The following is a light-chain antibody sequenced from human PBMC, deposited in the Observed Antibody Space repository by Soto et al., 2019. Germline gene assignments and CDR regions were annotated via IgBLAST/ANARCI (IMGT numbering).Light chain of an antibody. J-gene: IGKJ5*01. Sequence: IVLTQSPASLSVSPGERATLSCRASQSVRNSLLAWYQQKPGQAPRLLIYDASNRATGIPARFSGSGSGTDFTLTISSLEPEDFAVYYCQQRSNWPPITFGQGTRLEIK. CDR1: QSVRNSL. CDR3: QQRSNWPPIT. CDR2: DAS. V-gene: IGKV3-11*01.